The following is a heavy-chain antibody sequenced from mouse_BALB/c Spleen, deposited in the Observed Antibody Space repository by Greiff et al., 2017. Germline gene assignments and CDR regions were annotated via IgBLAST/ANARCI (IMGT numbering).Heavy chain of an antibody. Sequence: VQLQQPGAELVMPGASVKMSCKASGYTFTDYWMHWVKQRPGQGLEWIGAIDTSDSYTSYNQKFKGKATLTVDESSSTAYMQLSSLTSEDSAVYYCARLGRIMNFDYRGQGTTLTVSS. J-gene: IGHJ2*01. CDR2: IDTSDSYT. CDR3: ARLGRIMNFDY. CDR1: GYTFTDYW. V-gene: IGHV1-69*01.